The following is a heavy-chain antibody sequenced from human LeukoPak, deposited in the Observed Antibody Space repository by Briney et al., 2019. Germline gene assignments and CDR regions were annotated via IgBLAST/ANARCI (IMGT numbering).Heavy chain of an antibody. CDR3: ARHRGYSNYFDY. CDR2: IYYSGST. CDR1: GGSISSYY. J-gene: IGHJ4*02. V-gene: IGHV4-59*08. D-gene: IGHD4-11*01. Sequence: PSETLSLTCTVSGGSISSYYWSWIRQPPGKGLEWIGYIYYSGSTNYNPSLKSRVTISVDTSKIQFSLKPSSVTAADTAVYYCARHRGYSNYFDYWGQGTLVTVSS.